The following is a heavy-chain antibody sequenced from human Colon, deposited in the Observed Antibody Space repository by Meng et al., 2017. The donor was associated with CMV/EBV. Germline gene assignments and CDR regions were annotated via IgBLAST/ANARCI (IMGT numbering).Heavy chain of an antibody. CDR2: ISGSGGST. J-gene: IGHJ4*02. Sequence: GESLKISCAASGFTFSSYAMSWVRQAPGKGLEWVSTISGSGGSTYYADSVKGRFTISRDNSKNTLNLQMNSLRTEDTAMYYCARALTHDYSFFDYWGQGTLVTVSS. CDR3: ARALTHDYSFFDY. V-gene: IGHV3-23*01. CDR1: GFTFSSYA. D-gene: IGHD4-11*01.